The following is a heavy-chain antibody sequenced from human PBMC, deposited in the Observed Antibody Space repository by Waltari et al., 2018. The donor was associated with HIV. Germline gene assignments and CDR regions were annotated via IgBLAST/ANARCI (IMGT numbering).Heavy chain of an antibody. V-gene: IGHV1-8*01. D-gene: IGHD6-6*01. CDR3: ARENSSSYGEACDI. J-gene: IGHJ3*02. CDR1: GYTFTSYD. CDR2: MNPNSGNT. Sequence: QVQLVQSGAEVKKPGASVKVSCKASGYTFTSYDINWVRQATGQGREWMGWMNPNSGNTGYAQKFQGRVTMTRNTAISTAYMELSSLRSEDTAVYYCARENSSSYGEACDIWGQGTMVTVSS.